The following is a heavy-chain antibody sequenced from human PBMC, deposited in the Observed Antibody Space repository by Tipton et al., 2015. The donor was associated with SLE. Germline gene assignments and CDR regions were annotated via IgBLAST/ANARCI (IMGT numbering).Heavy chain of an antibody. J-gene: IGHJ2*01. V-gene: IGHV4-38-2*02. CDR3: ARSGHIVVVVLGYFDV. Sequence: TLSLTCTVSGYSIRSGYYWGWIRQPPGKGLEWIGSIYHSGSTYYNPSLKSRVTMSVDTSKNQFSLKLSSVTAADTAVYYCARSGHIVVVVLGYFDVWGRGTLVTVSS. D-gene: IGHD2-21*01. CDR1: GYSIRSGYY. CDR2: IYHSGST.